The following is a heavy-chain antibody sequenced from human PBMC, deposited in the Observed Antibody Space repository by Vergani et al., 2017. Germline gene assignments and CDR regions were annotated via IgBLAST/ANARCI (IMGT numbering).Heavy chain of an antibody. D-gene: IGHD5-12*01. CDR1: GGSISSSNW. CDR2: IYHSGST. J-gene: IGHJ4*02. V-gene: IGHV4-4*03. CDR3: AGVGIVATIRAPWYFDY. Sequence: QVQLQESGPGLVKPPGTLSLTCAVSGGSISSSNWWSWVRQPPGKGLEWIGEIYHSGSTNYNPSLKSRVTISVDKSKNQFSLKLSSVTPADTAVYYCAGVGIVATIRAPWYFDYWGQGTLVTVSS.